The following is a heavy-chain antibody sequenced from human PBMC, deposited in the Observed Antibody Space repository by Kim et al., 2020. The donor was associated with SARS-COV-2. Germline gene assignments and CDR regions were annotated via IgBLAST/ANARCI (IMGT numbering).Heavy chain of an antibody. J-gene: IGHJ3*02. D-gene: IGHD5-12*01. V-gene: IGHV4-59*01. CDR1: GGSMSGYY. Sequence: SETLSLTCTVSGGSMSGYYWNWIRQPPGKGLEWIAYMYYSGNTNYNPSLKSRGTISLDTSKNQVSLNLRSVTAADTAVYYCARADYSLDAFDIWGQGTM. CDR3: ARADYSLDAFDI. CDR2: MYYSGNT.